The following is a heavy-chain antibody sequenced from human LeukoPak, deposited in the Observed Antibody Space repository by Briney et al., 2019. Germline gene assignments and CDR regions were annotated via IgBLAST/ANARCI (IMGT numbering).Heavy chain of an antibody. D-gene: IGHD2-21*01. J-gene: IGHJ4*02. CDR2: IYYSGST. Sequence: SETLSLTCTVSGGSISSYYWSWIRQPPGKGLEWIGYIYYSGSTNYNPSLKSRVTISVDTSKNQFSLKLSSVTAADTAVYYCARGIWGQLWGYFDYWGQGTLVTVSS. CDR1: GGSISSYY. V-gene: IGHV4-59*01. CDR3: ARGIWGQLWGYFDY.